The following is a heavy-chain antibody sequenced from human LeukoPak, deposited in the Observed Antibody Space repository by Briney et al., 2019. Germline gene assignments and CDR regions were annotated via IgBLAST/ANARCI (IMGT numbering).Heavy chain of an antibody. J-gene: IGHJ4*02. CDR3: ARALDSSSSRYQAFEE. V-gene: IGHV3-7*01. Sequence: GGSLRLSCSASGFTFSNYWMSWVRQAPGKGMEWVANIEQDESEKYYVDSVKGRFTISRDNAKSSLYLQMNSLRAEDTAVYYCARALDSSSSRYQAFEEWGQGTLVTVSS. CDR2: IEQDESEK. D-gene: IGHD2-2*01. CDR1: GFTFSNYW.